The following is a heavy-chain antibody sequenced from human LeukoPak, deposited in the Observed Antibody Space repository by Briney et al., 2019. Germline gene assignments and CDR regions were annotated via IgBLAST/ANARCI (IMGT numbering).Heavy chain of an antibody. Sequence: ETLSLTCIVSGYSISSGYYWGWIRQPPGKGLEWVSSISTSSTYIYYADSVKGRFTISRDNAKNSLYLQMNSLRADDTAVYYCARDGYNSGYLKALDYWGQGTLLTVSS. D-gene: IGHD5-18*01. CDR3: ARDGYNSGYLKALDY. CDR2: ISTSSTYI. V-gene: IGHV3-21*01. CDR1: GYSISSGYY. J-gene: IGHJ4*02.